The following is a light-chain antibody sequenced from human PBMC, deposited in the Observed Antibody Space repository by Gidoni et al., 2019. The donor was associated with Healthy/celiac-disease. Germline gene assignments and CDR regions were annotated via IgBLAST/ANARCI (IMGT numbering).Light chain of an antibody. CDR1: QSISSY. J-gene: IGKJ1*01. CDR2: AAS. CDR3: RQSYSTAWT. Sequence: DIQMTQSPSSLSASVGDSVTITCRASQSISSYLNWYQQKPGKAPKLLIYAASSLQSGVPSRFSGSGSGTDFTLTISSLQPEDFATYYCRQSYSTAWTFGQGTKVEIK. V-gene: IGKV1-39*01.